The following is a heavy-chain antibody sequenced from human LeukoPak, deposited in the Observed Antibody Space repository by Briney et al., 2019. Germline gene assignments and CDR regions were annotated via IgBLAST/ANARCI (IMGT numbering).Heavy chain of an antibody. J-gene: IGHJ4*02. Sequence: GGSLRLSCAASGFTFSSYWMTWVRQAPGKGLEWVANIKKDGNEKYYVDSVKGRFTISRDNAKNSLYLQMNSLRAEDTALYYCARDHGWLVLEYYFDYWGQGTLVTVSS. D-gene: IGHD6-19*01. CDR3: ARDHGWLVLEYYFDY. V-gene: IGHV3-7*01. CDR1: GFTFSSYW. CDR2: IKKDGNEK.